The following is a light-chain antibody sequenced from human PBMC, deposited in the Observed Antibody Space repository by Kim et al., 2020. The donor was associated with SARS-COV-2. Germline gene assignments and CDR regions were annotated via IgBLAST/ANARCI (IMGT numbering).Light chain of an antibody. CDR2: GAS. V-gene: IGKV3-20*01. CDR1: QSVTRTL. CDR3: QQYGSSPRT. Sequence: PPGERAPPPCRASQSVTRTLLACYHQKPGQVPRLLIYGASSRAGGTPDRFSGSGSGTDFTLTISRLEPEDFAVYYCQQYGSSPRTFGQGTKVDIK. J-gene: IGKJ1*01.